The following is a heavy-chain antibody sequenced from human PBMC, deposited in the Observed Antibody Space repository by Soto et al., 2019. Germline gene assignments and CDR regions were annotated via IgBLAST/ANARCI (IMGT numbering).Heavy chain of an antibody. J-gene: IGHJ5*02. D-gene: IGHD6-13*01. CDR1: GGSFSGYY. Sequence: QVQLQQWGAGLLKPSETLSLTCAVYGGSFSGYYWSWIRQPPGKGLEWIGEINHSGSTNYNPSLKSRITISVDTSKNQFSLKLSSVTAADTAVYYCARGMHRQQLVRVLGHWFDPWGQGTLVTVSS. CDR2: INHSGST. CDR3: ARGMHRQQLVRVLGHWFDP. V-gene: IGHV4-34*01.